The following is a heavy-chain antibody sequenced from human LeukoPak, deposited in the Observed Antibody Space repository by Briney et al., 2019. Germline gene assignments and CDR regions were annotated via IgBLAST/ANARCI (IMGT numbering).Heavy chain of an antibody. Sequence: GGSLRLSCAASGFTVSSNYMSWVRQAPGKGLEWLAVISYDGSIRYYADSVKGRFTISRDNSNNTVHLQMNSLRPDDSALYYCAREDNPLWFDPWGQGTLVTVSS. CDR1: GFTVSSNY. CDR2: ISYDGSIR. CDR3: AREDNPLWFDP. D-gene: IGHD1-1*01. J-gene: IGHJ5*02. V-gene: IGHV3-30-3*01.